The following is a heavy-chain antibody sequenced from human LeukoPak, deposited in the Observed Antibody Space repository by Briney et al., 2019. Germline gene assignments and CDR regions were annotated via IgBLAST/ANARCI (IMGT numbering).Heavy chain of an antibody. J-gene: IGHJ4*02. V-gene: IGHV5-51*01. CDR3: ARQNDFRLDY. D-gene: IGHD3-3*01. Sequence: GESLKISCKGSGYTFSSYWIGWVRQMPGKGPEWMGIVYPGDSDTRYSPSLQGQVTISVDTSIGTAYLQWSSLKASDTAIYYCARQNDFRLDYWGQGTLVTVSS. CDR1: GYTFSSYW. CDR2: VYPGDSDT.